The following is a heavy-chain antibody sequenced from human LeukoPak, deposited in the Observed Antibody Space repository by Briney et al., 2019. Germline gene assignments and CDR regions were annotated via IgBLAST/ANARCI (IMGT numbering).Heavy chain of an antibody. V-gene: IGHV3-74*01. CDR1: GFTSSGYW. CDR2: INSDGSST. Sequence: GGSLRLSCAASGFTSSGYWMHWVRQAPGKGLVWVSRINSDGSSTSYADSVKGRFTISRDNAKNSLYLQMNSLRAEDTAVYYCARWPYSSSYYFDYWGQGTLVTVSS. J-gene: IGHJ4*02. CDR3: ARWPYSSSYYFDY. D-gene: IGHD6-6*01.